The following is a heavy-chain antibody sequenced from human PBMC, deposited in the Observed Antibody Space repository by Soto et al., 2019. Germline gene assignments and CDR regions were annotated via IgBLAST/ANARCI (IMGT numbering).Heavy chain of an antibody. Sequence: PGGSLRLSCAASGFTFSSYAMSWVRQAPGKGLEWVSAISGSGGSTYYADSVKGRFTISRDNSKNTLYLQMNSLRAEDTAVYYCAKDVSPYSSSWSYFDYWGQGTLVTVSS. CDR3: AKDVSPYSSSWSYFDY. CDR2: ISGSGGST. V-gene: IGHV3-23*01. D-gene: IGHD6-13*01. CDR1: GFTFSSYA. J-gene: IGHJ4*02.